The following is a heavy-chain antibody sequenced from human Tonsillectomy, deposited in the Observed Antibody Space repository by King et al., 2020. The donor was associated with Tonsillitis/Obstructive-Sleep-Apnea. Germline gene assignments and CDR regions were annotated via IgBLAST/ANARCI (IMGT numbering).Heavy chain of an antibody. J-gene: IGHJ4*02. CDR1: GFTFDDYA. CDR2: ISGDGGST. V-gene: IGHV3-43*02. CDR3: AKDMGFWSGYKVDY. Sequence: LQLVQSGGGVVQSGGSLRLSCAASGFTFDDYAMHWVRQAPGKGLEWVSLISGDGGSTYYADSMKGRFTISRDNSKNSLFLQMNSLRTEDTALYYCAKDMGFWSGYKVDYWGQGSLVTVSS. D-gene: IGHD3-3*01.